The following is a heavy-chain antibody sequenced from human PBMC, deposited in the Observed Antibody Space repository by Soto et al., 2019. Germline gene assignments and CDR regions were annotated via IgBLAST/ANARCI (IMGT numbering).Heavy chain of an antibody. Sequence: QVQLQESGPGLVKPSQTLSLTCTVSGGSISSSAYYWSWIRQHPGKGLEWIGYIYYSGSTYYNPSLQSRVTISVDASKNQFSLKLSSVTAADTAVYYCARVGGYDFWSGPFDYWGQGTLVTVSS. D-gene: IGHD3-3*01. J-gene: IGHJ4*02. CDR3: ARVGGYDFWSGPFDY. CDR2: IYYSGST. CDR1: GGSISSSAYY. V-gene: IGHV4-31*03.